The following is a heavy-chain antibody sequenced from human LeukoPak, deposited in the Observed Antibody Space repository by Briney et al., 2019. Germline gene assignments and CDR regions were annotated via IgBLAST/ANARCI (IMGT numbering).Heavy chain of an antibody. CDR3: AKPSGDYDYFDY. CDR1: GFTFSSYG. V-gene: IGHV3-30*02. Sequence: QPGGSLILSCAASGFTFSSYGMHWVRQAPGKGLEWVAFIRYDGSNKYYADSVKGRFTISRDNSKNTLYLQINSLTAEDTAIYYCAKPSGDYDYFDYWGQGTLVTVSS. J-gene: IGHJ4*02. CDR2: IRYDGSNK. D-gene: IGHD2-21*02.